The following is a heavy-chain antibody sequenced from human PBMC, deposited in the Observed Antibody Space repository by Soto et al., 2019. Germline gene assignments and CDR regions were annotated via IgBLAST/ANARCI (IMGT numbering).Heavy chain of an antibody. Sequence: QVQLVESGGGLVKPGGSLRLYCAASGIVFSDYMSWVRQAPGKGLEWLSYISGSGRTIYSADSVKGRFTISRDNATNSLYLQMNNVRTEDTAVYYCARLPFSWGWFDPWGQGTLVTVSS. CDR1: GIVFSDY. D-gene: IGHD3-16*01. V-gene: IGHV3-11*01. CDR2: ISGSGRTI. J-gene: IGHJ5*02. CDR3: ARLPFSWGWFDP.